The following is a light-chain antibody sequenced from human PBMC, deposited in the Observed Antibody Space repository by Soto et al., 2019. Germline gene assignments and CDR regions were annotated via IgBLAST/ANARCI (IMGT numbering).Light chain of an antibody. CDR3: AGWDDSLVV. V-gene: IGLV1-47*01. CDR1: SSNIGSAY. Sequence: QSVLTQPPSASGTPGQTVTISCSGSSSNIGSAYIYWYQHLPGTAPKLLIYRNNQRPSGVPDRFSASKSGTSASLAISGLRCEDEADYYCAGWDDSLVVFGGGTELTVL. J-gene: IGLJ2*01. CDR2: RNN.